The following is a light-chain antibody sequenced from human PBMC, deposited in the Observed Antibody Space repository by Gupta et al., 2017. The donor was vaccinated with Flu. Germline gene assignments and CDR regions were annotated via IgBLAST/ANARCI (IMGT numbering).Light chain of an antibody. CDR2: QDD. Sequence: KVTISCSGSSSNIGKNFVSWYQQLPGTAPKLLIFQDDERPSGIPDRFSGSKSGTSATLGITGLQTGDEADYYCGTWDTSLSAGVFGGGPKLTVL. V-gene: IGLV1-51*02. CDR1: SSNIGKNF. CDR3: GTWDTSLSAGV. J-gene: IGLJ3*02.